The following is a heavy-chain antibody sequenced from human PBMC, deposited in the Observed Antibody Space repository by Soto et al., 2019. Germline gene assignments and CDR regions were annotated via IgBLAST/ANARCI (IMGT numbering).Heavy chain of an antibody. Sequence: VQLQESGPGLVKPSETLSLSCTVSGGSISSYYWSWIRQPAGKGLEWIGRIHTTGSINYNPSLKSRVTMSADMSKNQLSLKLSSVTAADTAVYYCARNYYESSGYYDPLGSWGQGTLVTVSS. D-gene: IGHD3-22*01. CDR1: GGSISSYY. J-gene: IGHJ5*02. CDR3: ARNYYESSGYYDPLGS. CDR2: IHTTGSI. V-gene: IGHV4-4*07.